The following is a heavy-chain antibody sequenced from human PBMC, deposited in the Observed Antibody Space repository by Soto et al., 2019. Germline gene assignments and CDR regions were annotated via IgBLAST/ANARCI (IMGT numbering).Heavy chain of an antibody. CDR2: IDWDDDK. V-gene: IGHV2-70*01. J-gene: IGHJ6*02. CDR1: GFSLSTSGMC. Sequence: SGPTLVNPTQTLTLTCTFSGFSLSTSGMCVSWIRQPPGKALEWLALIDWDDDKYYSTSLKTRLTISKDTSKNQVVLTMTNMGPVDTATYYCARDWRYGSGGSCYSYYGMDVWGQGTKVTVSS. D-gene: IGHD2-15*01. CDR3: ARDWRYGSGGSCYSYYGMDV.